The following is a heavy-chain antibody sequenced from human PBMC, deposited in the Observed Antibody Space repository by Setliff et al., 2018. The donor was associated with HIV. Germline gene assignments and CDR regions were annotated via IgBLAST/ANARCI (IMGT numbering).Heavy chain of an antibody. D-gene: IGHD5-18*01. J-gene: IGHJ6*03. V-gene: IGHV1-18*01. Sequence: ASVKVSCKTSGYMFIAYGMSWVRRAPGQGLEWMGWIGPYNGRTEYAQEFQGRVSLTIDTSASTAYMELRSLRSDDTATYYCAHMTPADTAMVPPYYYYYYMDVWGKGTTVTVSS. CDR2: IGPYNGRT. CDR1: GYMFIAYG. CDR3: AHMTPADTAMVPPYYYYYYMDV.